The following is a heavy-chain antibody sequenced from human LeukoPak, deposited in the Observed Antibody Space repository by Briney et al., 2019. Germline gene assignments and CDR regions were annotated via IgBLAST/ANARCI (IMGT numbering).Heavy chain of an antibody. CDR3: AREGRGGYYDSSGYYYFGY. CDR1: GGTFSSYA. Sequence: GASVKVSCKASGGTFSSYAIGWVRQAPGQGLEWMGGIIPIFGTANYAQKFQGRVTITADESTSTAYMELSSLRSEDTAVYYCAREGRGGYYDSSGYYYFGYWGQGTLVTASS. D-gene: IGHD3-22*01. J-gene: IGHJ4*02. V-gene: IGHV1-69*13. CDR2: IIPIFGTA.